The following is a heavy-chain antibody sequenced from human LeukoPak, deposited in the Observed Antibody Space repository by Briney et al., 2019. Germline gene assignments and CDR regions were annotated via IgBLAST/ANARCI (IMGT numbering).Heavy chain of an antibody. J-gene: IGHJ4*02. Sequence: ASVKISCKASGYTFTSYYMHWVRQAPGQGLEWMGIINPSGGSTSYAQKFQGRVTMTRDMSTSTVYMELSSLRSEDTAVYYCARDSVLTAILDYWGQGTLVTVSS. V-gene: IGHV1-46*01. D-gene: IGHD2-21*02. CDR3: ARDSVLTAILDY. CDR2: INPSGGST. CDR1: GYTFTSYY.